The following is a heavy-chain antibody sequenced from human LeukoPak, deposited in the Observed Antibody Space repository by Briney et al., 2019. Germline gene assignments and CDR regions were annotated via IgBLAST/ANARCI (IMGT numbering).Heavy chain of an antibody. CDR2: IKSKTDGGTT. CDR3: SRGYSGASVYAFDI. J-gene: IGHJ3*02. D-gene: IGHD1-26*01. CDR1: GFTFSNAW. V-gene: IGHV3-15*01. Sequence: GGSLRLSCAASGFTFSNAWMSWVRQAPGKGLEWVGRIKSKTDGGTTDYAAPVKGRFTISRDDSKNTLYLQMNSLKTEDTAVYHCSRGYSGASVYAFDIWGQGTMVTVSS.